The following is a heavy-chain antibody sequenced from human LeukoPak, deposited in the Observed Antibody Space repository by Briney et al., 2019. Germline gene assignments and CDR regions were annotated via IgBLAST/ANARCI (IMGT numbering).Heavy chain of an antibody. CDR3: AKSGRYCSGSSCYQEASLDY. Sequence: GGSLRLSCAASGFTFSSYAMSWVRQAPGKGLEWVSAISGSGGSTYYADSVKGRFTISRDNSKNMLYMKMNSLRVEDTAVYYCAKSGRYCSGSSCYQEASLDYWGQGTLVTVSS. D-gene: IGHD2-15*01. CDR1: GFTFSSYA. V-gene: IGHV3-23*01. J-gene: IGHJ4*02. CDR2: ISGSGGST.